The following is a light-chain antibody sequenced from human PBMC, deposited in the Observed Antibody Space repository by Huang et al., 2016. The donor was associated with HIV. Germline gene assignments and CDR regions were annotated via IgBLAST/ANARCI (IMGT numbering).Light chain of an antibody. CDR2: GAS. CDR1: QNISNN. Sequence: EIVMTQSPVTLSVSPGERASLSCRASQNISNNLAWYQQEPGQAPWLLIYGASTRATGIPARFSGSGSGTEFTLTISSLQSADVAVYYCQQYDNWPPRSTFGQGTKVEIK. CDR3: QQYDNWPPRST. V-gene: IGKV3-15*01. J-gene: IGKJ1*01.